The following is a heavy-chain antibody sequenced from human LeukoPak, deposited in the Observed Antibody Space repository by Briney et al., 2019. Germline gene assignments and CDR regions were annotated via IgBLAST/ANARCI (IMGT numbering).Heavy chain of an antibody. CDR3: ARPTVGYSSAEYFQH. D-gene: IGHD6-19*01. CDR1: GYTFTSYG. V-gene: IGHV1-18*01. CDR2: ISAYNGNT. Sequence: ASVKVSCKASGYTFTSYGISWVRQAPGQGLEWMGWISAYNGNTNYAQKFQGRVTITADESTSTAYMKLSSLRSEDTAVYYCARPTVGYSSAEYFQHWGQGTLVTVSS. J-gene: IGHJ1*01.